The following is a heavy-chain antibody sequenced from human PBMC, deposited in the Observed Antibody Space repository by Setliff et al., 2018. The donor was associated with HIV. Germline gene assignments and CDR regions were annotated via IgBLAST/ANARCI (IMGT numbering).Heavy chain of an antibody. J-gene: IGHJ6*02. V-gene: IGHV4-59*11. CDR2: FYHTGST. Sequence: PSETLSLTCTVSGGSIRSHYWSWIRQPPGKGLEWIGSFYHTGSTHYNPSLKSRTTMSLDTSRNQVSLKLSSVSAADTAVYYCARDQGLELRGDYYYYGMDVWGQGTTVT. CDR1: GGSIRSHY. CDR3: ARDQGLELRGDYYYYGMDV. D-gene: IGHD1-7*01.